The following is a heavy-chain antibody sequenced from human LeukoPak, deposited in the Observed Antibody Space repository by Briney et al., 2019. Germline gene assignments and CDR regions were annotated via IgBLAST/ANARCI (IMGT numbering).Heavy chain of an antibody. Sequence: GGSLRLSCAASGFTFDDYAVHWVRQVPGKGLEWVSGLNWNTGNIDYADSVKGRFTISRDNAKNSLYLQMNSLRTEDTAFYYCAKVHCSSSDCFTGGFDCWGQGTLVIVSS. D-gene: IGHD2-2*02. CDR3: AKVHCSSSDCFTGGFDC. V-gene: IGHV3-9*01. CDR1: GFTFDDYA. CDR2: LNWNTGNI. J-gene: IGHJ4*02.